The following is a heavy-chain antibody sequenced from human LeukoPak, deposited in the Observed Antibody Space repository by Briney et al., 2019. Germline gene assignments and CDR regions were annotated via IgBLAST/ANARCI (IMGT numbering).Heavy chain of an antibody. CDR1: GYTFTSYA. J-gene: IGHJ4*02. CDR2: INTNTGNP. Sequence: GASVKVSCKASGYTFTSYAMNWVRQAPGQGLEWMGWINTNTGNPTYAQGFTGRFVLSLDTSVSTAYLQISSLKAEDTAVYYCATVTQYYDILTGYFDYWGQGTLVTVSS. D-gene: IGHD3-9*01. CDR3: ATVTQYYDILTGYFDY. V-gene: IGHV7-4-1*02.